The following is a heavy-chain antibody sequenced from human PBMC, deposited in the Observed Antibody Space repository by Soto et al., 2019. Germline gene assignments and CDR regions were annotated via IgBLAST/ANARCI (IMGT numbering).Heavy chain of an antibody. CDR2: VYPDDSDT. D-gene: IGHD2-2*01. CDR1: GYNFINYW. V-gene: IGHV5-51*01. CDR3: ARPTYCSSTHCSPFDY. J-gene: IGHJ4*02. Sequence: GESLKISCKGSGYNFINYWIAWVRQMPGKGLEWMGIVYPDDSDTRYSPSFQGQVTISADKSISTAYLQWSSLEASDTAMYYCARPTYCSSTHCSPFDYWGQGTLVTVSS.